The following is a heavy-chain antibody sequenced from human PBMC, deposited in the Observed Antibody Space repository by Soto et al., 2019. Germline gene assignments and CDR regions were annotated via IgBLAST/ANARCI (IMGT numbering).Heavy chain of an antibody. CDR3: ARQVVDGTVAGSGSFDS. CDR1: GGSISSSSYY. D-gene: IGHD3-10*01. Sequence: QLQLQESGPGVVKPSETLSLTCTVSGGSISSSSYYWGWIRQPPGKGLEWIGSCYYSGSTYYNPSRKRRVTISVDTSQHQFSLKLSSVTAADTAVYYCARQVVDGTVAGSGSFDSWGQGTLVTISS. V-gene: IGHV4-39*01. CDR2: CYYSGST. J-gene: IGHJ4*02.